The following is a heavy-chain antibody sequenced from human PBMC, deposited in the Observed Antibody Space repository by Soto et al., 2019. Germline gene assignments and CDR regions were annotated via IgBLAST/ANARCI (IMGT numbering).Heavy chain of an antibody. J-gene: IGHJ6*02. CDR2: ISWNSGSI. Sequence: PGGSLRLSCAASGFTFDDYAMHWVRQAPGKGLEWVSGISWNSGSIGYADSVKGRFTISRDNAKNSLYLQMNSLRAEDTALYYCAKAILWEQRPGGLGYGMDVWGQGTTVTVSS. CDR1: GFTFDDYA. CDR3: AKAILWEQRPGGLGYGMDV. V-gene: IGHV3-9*01. D-gene: IGHD6-25*01.